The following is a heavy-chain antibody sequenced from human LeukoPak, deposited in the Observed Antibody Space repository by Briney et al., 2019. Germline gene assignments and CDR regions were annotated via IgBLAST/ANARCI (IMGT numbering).Heavy chain of an antibody. J-gene: IGHJ4*02. Sequence: SETLSLTXTVSGGSISSYYWSWIRQPAGKGLGWIGRIYTSGSTNYNPSLKSRVTMSVDTSKNQFSLKLSSVTAADTAVYYCARDQAGAINYWGQGTLVTVSS. D-gene: IGHD1-26*01. CDR2: IYTSGST. CDR3: ARDQAGAINY. CDR1: GGSISSYY. V-gene: IGHV4-4*07.